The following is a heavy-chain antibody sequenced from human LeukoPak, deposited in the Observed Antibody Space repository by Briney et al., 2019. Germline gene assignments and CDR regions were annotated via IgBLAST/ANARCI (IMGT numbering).Heavy chain of an antibody. Sequence: SETLSLTCTVSGGSTSSYYWSWIRQPPGKGLEWIGYIYYSGSTNYNPSLKSRVTISVDTSKNQFSLKLSSVTAADTAVYYCARTFDFRSGTVDAFDIWGQGTMVTVSS. CDR3: ARTFDFRSGTVDAFDI. D-gene: IGHD1-26*01. CDR2: IYYSGST. CDR1: GGSTSSYY. V-gene: IGHV4-59*01. J-gene: IGHJ3*02.